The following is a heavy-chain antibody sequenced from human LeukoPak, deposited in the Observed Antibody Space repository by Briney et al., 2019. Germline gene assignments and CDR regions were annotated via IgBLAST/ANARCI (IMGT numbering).Heavy chain of an antibody. V-gene: IGHV3-30*03. CDR2: ISYDGSNK. CDR1: GFTFSSYG. Sequence: PGGSLRLSCAASGFTFSSYGMHWVRQAPGKGLEWVAVISYDGSNKYYADSVKGRFTISRDNSKNTLYLQMNSLRAEDTAVYYCARGLSAMSQQLVPENFDYWGQGTLVTVSS. J-gene: IGHJ4*02. D-gene: IGHD6-13*01. CDR3: ARGLSAMSQQLVPENFDY.